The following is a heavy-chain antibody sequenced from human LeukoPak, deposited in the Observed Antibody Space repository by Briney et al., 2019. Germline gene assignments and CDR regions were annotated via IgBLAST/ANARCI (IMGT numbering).Heavy chain of an antibody. CDR2: IKQDGSEN. CDR3: ARGCSGGSCFVPKFDP. CDR1: GFTFSSYW. D-gene: IGHD2-15*01. J-gene: IGHJ5*02. Sequence: GGSLRLSCAASGFTFSSYWMTWVRQAPGKGPEWVANIKQDGSENYNVDSVKGRFTISRDNTKNSLYLQMNSLGAEDTAVYYCARGCSGGSCFVPKFDPWGQGTLVTVSS. V-gene: IGHV3-7*05.